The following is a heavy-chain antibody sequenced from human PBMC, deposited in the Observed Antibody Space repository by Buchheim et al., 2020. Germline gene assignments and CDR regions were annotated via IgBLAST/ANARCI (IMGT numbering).Heavy chain of an antibody. Sequence: QVQLVESGGGVVQPGRSLRLSCAASGFTFSSYAMHWVRQAPGKGLEWVAVISYDGSNKYYADSVKSRFTISRDNSKNTLYLQMNSLRAEDTAVYYCARPPSSAFDYWGQGTL. D-gene: IGHD6-25*01. CDR1: GFTFSSYA. CDR2: ISYDGSNK. J-gene: IGHJ4*02. V-gene: IGHV3-30-3*01. CDR3: ARPPSSAFDY.